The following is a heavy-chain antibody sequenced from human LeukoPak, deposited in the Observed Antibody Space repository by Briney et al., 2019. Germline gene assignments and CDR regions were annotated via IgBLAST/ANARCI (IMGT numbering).Heavy chain of an antibody. CDR1: GFTFSGYA. Sequence: GGSLRLSCAASGFTFSGYAMSWVRQAPGKGLEWVSGISGGGDSTYYADSVKGRFTISRDSSKNTLFLQMNSLRAEDTAVYYCARSHGSGSYYTPGYWGQGALVTVSS. CDR2: ISGGGDST. V-gene: IGHV3-23*01. D-gene: IGHD3-10*01. CDR3: ARSHGSGSYYTPGY. J-gene: IGHJ4*02.